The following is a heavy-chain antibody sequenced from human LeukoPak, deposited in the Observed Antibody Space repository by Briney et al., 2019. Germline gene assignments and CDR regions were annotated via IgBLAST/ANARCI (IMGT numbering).Heavy chain of an antibody. J-gene: IGHJ4*02. V-gene: IGHV1-2*02. Sequence: ASVKVSCKASGYTFTGYYMHWVRQAPGQGLEWMGWINPNSGGTNYAQKFQGRVTMTRDTSISTAYMELSRLRSDDTAVYYCARTKIGDSGSYRPDYWGQGTLVTVSS. CDR1: GYTFTGYY. D-gene: IGHD1-26*01. CDR2: INPNSGGT. CDR3: ARTKIGDSGSYRPDY.